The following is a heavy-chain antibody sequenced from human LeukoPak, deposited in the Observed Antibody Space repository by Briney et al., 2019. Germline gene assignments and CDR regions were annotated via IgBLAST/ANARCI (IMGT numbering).Heavy chain of an antibody. Sequence: PSETLSLTCTVSGGSISSSSYYWGWIRQPPGKGLEWIGSIYYSGSTYYNPSLKSRVTISVDTSKNQFSLKLSSWTAPTTPVYYCARHRRYSYGYGDYWGQGTLVTVSS. J-gene: IGHJ4*02. CDR3: ARHRRYSYGYGDY. CDR1: GGSISSSSYY. CDR2: IYYSGST. V-gene: IGHV4-39*01. D-gene: IGHD5-18*01.